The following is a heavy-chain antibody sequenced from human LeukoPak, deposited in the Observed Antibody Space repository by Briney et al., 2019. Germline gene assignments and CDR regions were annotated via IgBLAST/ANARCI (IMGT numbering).Heavy chain of an antibody. J-gene: IGHJ5*02. CDR2: IYTSGST. CDR1: GGSISSGSYY. V-gene: IGHV4-61*02. Sequence: SETLSLTCTVSGGSISSGSYYWSWIRQPAGKGLEWIGRIYTSGSTNYNPSLKSRVTISVDTSKNQFSLKLSSVTAADTAVYYCAREHYYYDSSDPKRFDPWGQGTLVTVSS. CDR3: AREHYYYDSSDPKRFDP. D-gene: IGHD3-22*01.